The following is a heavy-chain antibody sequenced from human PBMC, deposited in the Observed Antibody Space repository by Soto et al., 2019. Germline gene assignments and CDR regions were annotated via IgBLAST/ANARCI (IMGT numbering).Heavy chain of an antibody. CDR3: ARDYGGNPFDY. CDR2: IWYDGSNK. CDR1: GFTFSSYG. Sequence: QVQLVESGGGVVQPGRSLRLSCAASGFTFSSYGMHWVRQAPGKGLEWVAVIWYDGSNKYYADSVKGRFTISRDNSKNTLYLPMNSLRAEDTAVYYCARDYGGNPFDYWGQGTLVTVSS. J-gene: IGHJ4*02. V-gene: IGHV3-33*01. D-gene: IGHD4-17*01.